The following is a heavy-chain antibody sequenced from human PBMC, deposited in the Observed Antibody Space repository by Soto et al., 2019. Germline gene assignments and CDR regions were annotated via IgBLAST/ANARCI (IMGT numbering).Heavy chain of an antibody. CDR3: AKDHMAWAGLFDS. CDR2: ISWTSGNI. CDR1: GFTFDNYA. Sequence: EVQLMESGGGLVQPGRSLRLSCAASGFTFDNYAMHWVRQVPGKGLEWVSGISWTSGNIGYADSVKGRFTISRDNAQNSLYLQMNSLSSEDRAFYYWAKDHMAWAGLFDSWGQGTLVTVSS. V-gene: IGHV3-9*01. J-gene: IGHJ4*02. D-gene: IGHD6-19*01.